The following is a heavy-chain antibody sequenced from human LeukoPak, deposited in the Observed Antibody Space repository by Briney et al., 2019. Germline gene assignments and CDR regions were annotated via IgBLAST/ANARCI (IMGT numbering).Heavy chain of an antibody. CDR3: ARAYELNYGDYKGWFDP. Sequence: PSETLSLTCTVSGGSISSGGYYWSWIRQDPGKGLEWIGYIYYSGSTYYNPSLKSRVTISVDTSKNQFSLKLSSVTAADTAVYYCARAYELNYGDYKGWFDPWGQGTLVTVSS. CDR1: GGSISSGGYY. V-gene: IGHV4-31*03. CDR2: IYYSGST. J-gene: IGHJ5*02. D-gene: IGHD4-17*01.